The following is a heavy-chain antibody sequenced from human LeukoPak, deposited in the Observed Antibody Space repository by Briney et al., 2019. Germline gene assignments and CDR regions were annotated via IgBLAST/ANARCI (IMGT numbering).Heavy chain of an antibody. CDR3: ARLRVRGVIDY. J-gene: IGHJ4*02. CDR2: INHSGST. Sequence: SETLSLTCTVSGGSISSYYWSWIRQPPGKGLEWIGEINHSGSTNYNPSLKSRVTISVDTSKNQFSLKLSSVTAADTAVYYCARLRVRGVIDYWGQGTLVTVSS. D-gene: IGHD3-10*01. V-gene: IGHV4-34*01. CDR1: GGSISSYY.